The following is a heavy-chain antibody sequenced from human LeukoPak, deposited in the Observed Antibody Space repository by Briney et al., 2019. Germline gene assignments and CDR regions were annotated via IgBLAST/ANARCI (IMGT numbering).Heavy chain of an antibody. V-gene: IGHV3-74*01. J-gene: IGHJ4*02. D-gene: IGHD5-24*01. Sequence: GGSLKLSCAASGFTFSSYTMNWVRQAPGKGLVWVSRINSDGSSTNHADSVKGRFTISRDNAKNTLYLQMNSLRAEDTAVYYCARDAYNAFDYWGQGTLVTVSS. CDR3: ARDAYNAFDY. CDR1: GFTFSSYT. CDR2: INSDGSST.